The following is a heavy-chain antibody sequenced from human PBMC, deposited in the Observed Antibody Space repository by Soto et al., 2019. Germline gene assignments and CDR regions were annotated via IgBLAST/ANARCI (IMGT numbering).Heavy chain of an antibody. CDR2: ISYDGSNK. V-gene: IGHV3-30*18. Sequence: PGGSLRLSCAASGFPFSSYGMHWVRQAPGKGLEWVAVISYDGSNKYYADSVKGRFTISRDNSKNTLYLQMNSLRAEDTAVYYCAKDRGYCTNGVCYDYYYYGMDVWGQGTTVTVS. D-gene: IGHD2-8*01. CDR3: AKDRGYCTNGVCYDYYYYGMDV. J-gene: IGHJ6*02. CDR1: GFPFSSYG.